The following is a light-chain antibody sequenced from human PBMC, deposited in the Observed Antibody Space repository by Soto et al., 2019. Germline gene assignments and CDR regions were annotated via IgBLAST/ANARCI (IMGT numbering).Light chain of an antibody. Sequence: QSVLTQPRSVSGSPGQSITISCTGTSSDVGGYNYVSWYRQHPGKAPKLMIYDVSKRPSGVPDRFSGSKSGNTASLSISGLQAEDEADYYCCSYAGSYTHYVFGTGNKVTVL. J-gene: IGLJ1*01. CDR2: DVS. CDR3: CSYAGSYTHYV. V-gene: IGLV2-11*01. CDR1: SSDVGGYNY.